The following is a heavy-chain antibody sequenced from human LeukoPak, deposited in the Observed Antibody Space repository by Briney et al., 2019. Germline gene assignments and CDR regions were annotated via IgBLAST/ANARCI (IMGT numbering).Heavy chain of an antibody. V-gene: IGHV3-21*01. CDR2: ISRSTPDI. Sequence: GGSLRLSCAASGFTFSSYWMHWVRQAPGKGLERVSSISRSTPDIYYADSVKGRFTISRDNAKNSLFLQMDSLRAEDTAVYYCARDSYCSSTSCYRGHFDSWGQGVLVTVSS. CDR1: GFTFSSYW. J-gene: IGHJ4*02. D-gene: IGHD2-2*01. CDR3: ARDSYCSSTSCYRGHFDS.